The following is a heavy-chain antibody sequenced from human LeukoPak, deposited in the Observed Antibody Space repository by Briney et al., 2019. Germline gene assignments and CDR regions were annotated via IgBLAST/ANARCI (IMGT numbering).Heavy chain of an antibody. V-gene: IGHV3-7*01. CDR3: ARLLRAYKDLDY. Sequence: GGSLRLSCAASGFTFSRYWMSWVRQTPEKGLECVANIKQDGSDKFYVDSVRGRFTISRDNAKNSLYLQMNSLRAEDTAVYYCARLLRAYKDLDYWGQGTLVTVSS. J-gene: IGHJ4*02. CDR2: IKQDGSDK. D-gene: IGHD1-26*01. CDR1: GFTFSRYW.